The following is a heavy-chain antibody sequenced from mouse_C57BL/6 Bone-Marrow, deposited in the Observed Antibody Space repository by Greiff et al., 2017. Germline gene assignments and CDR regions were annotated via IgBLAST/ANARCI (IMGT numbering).Heavy chain of an antibody. CDR1: GFNIKNTY. CDR3: ARSGTTVVATDWYFDV. V-gene: IGHV14-3*01. J-gene: IGHJ1*03. CDR2: IDPANGNT. D-gene: IGHD1-1*01. Sequence: EVKLQESVAELVRPGASVKLSCTASGFNIKNTYMHWVKQRPEQGLEWIGRIDPANGNTKYAPKFQGKATITADTSSNTAYLQLSSLTSEDTAIYYCARSGTTVVATDWYFDVWGTGTTVTVSS.